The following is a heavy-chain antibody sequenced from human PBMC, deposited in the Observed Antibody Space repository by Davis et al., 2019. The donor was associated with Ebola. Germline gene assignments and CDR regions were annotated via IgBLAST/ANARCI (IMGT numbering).Heavy chain of an antibody. CDR2: ITSSSTYI. Sequence: GESLKISCAASGFTFSSYSMNWVRQAPGKGLEWVSFITSSSTYIYYADSVRGRFTISRDNAKNSLYLQMNSLRAEDTAVYYCARAYGDYWGQGTLVTVSS. D-gene: IGHD3-16*01. J-gene: IGHJ4*02. CDR1: GFTFSSYS. V-gene: IGHV3-21*01. CDR3: ARAYGDY.